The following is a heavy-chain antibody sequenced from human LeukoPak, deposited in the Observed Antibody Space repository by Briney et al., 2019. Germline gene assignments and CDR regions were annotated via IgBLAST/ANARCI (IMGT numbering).Heavy chain of an antibody. V-gene: IGHV4-59*08. D-gene: IGHD6-19*01. J-gene: IGHJ4*02. CDR1: GGSISSYY. Sequence: SETLSLTYTLSGGSISSYYWSWIRQPPGKGLEWIGYIYYSGSTNYDPSLKSRVTISVDTSKNQFSLKVSSVTAADTAVYYCASHWAGTAWTFDYWGQGTLVTVSS. CDR3: ASHWAGTAWTFDY. CDR2: IYYSGST.